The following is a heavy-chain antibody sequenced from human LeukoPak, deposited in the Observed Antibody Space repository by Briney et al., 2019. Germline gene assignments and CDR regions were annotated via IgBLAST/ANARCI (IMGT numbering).Heavy chain of an antibody. Sequence: PSETLSLTCTVSGGSISSYYWSWIRQPAGKGLEWIGRIYTSGSTNYNPSLKSRVTISVDTSKNQFSLKLSSVTAADTAVYYCARYIAARPIRGHYMDVWGKGTTVTVSS. CDR1: GGSISSYY. CDR3: ARYIAARPIRGHYMDV. J-gene: IGHJ6*03. V-gene: IGHV4-4*07. CDR2: IYTSGST. D-gene: IGHD6-6*01.